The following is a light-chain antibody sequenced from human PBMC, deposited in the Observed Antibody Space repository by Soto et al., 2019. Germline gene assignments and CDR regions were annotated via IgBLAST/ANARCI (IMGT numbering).Light chain of an antibody. CDR1: QSIVTY. CDR3: QQTYSPPYS. J-gene: IGKJ2*01. V-gene: IGKV1-39*01. CDR2: AAS. Sequence: DIQMTQSPDSLSASVGDRVTITCRASQSIVTYLNWYQQNPGKAPNLLVYAASSLQSGVPSRFSGSGSGTDFTLTISTLQPEDFATYFCQQTYSPPYSIGQGTKLEI.